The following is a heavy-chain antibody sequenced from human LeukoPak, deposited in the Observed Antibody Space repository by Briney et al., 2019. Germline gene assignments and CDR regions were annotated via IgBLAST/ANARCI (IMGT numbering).Heavy chain of an antibody. D-gene: IGHD1-26*01. CDR1: GYTFTSYY. CDR3: ARDEVGATGLNY. Sequence: ASVKVSCTASGYTFTSYYMHWVRQAPGQGLEWMGIINPRGGSTSYAQKFQGRVTMTRDTSTSTVYMELSSLRSEDTAVYYCARDEVGATGLNYWGQGTLVTVSS. V-gene: IGHV1-46*01. CDR2: INPRGGST. J-gene: IGHJ4*02.